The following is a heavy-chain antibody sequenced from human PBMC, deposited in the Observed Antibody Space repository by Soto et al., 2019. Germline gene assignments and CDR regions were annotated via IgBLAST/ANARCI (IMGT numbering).Heavy chain of an antibody. Sequence: SETLSLTCAVYGGSFSVYYWSWIRQPPGKGLEWIGEINHSGSTNYNPSLKSRVTISVDTSKNQFSLKLSSVTAADTAVYYCARDRIKYQLLPFGMDVWGQGTTVTVSS. D-gene: IGHD2-2*01. J-gene: IGHJ6*02. CDR1: GGSFSVYY. V-gene: IGHV4-34*01. CDR2: INHSGST. CDR3: ARDRIKYQLLPFGMDV.